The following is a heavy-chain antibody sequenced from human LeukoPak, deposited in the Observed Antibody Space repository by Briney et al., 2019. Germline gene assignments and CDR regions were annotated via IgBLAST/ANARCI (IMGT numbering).Heavy chain of an antibody. D-gene: IGHD2-2*02. CDR3: AREKAEGVTISFDY. CDR1: GYTFTSYA. V-gene: IGHV1-3*01. CDR2: INAGNGNT. Sequence: GASVKVSCKASGYTFTSYAMHWVRQAPGQRLEWMGWINAGNGNTKYSQKFQGRVTITRDTSASTAYMELSSLRSEDMAVYYCAREKAEGVTISFDYWGQGTLVTVSS. J-gene: IGHJ4*02.